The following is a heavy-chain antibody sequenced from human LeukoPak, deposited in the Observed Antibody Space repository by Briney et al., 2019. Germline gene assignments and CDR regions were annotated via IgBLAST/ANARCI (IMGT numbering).Heavy chain of an antibody. Sequence: KPSETLSLTCSVSGGSISSSIYYWGWIRQPPGKGLEWIGSIHYNDGAYYNPSLKSRVTISLDSSKNQFSLRVTSVTAADTAVYHCATTSQDYYDASGYPDRFDPWGQGTLVTVSS. CDR1: GGSISSSIYY. CDR2: IHYNDGA. CDR3: ATTSQDYYDASGYPDRFDP. D-gene: IGHD3-22*01. V-gene: IGHV4-39*01. J-gene: IGHJ5*02.